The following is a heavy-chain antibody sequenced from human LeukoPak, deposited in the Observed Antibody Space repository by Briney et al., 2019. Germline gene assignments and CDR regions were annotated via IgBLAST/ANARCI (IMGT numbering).Heavy chain of an antibody. CDR3: ARVRGYSYGSDAFDI. J-gene: IGHJ3*02. CDR1: GGSISSYY. Sequence: SETLSLTCTVSGGSISSYYWSWIRQPPGKGLQWIGYIYYSGSTNYNPSLKSRVTISVDTSKNQFSLKLSSVTAADTAVFYCARVRGYSYGSDAFDIWGQGTMVTVSS. D-gene: IGHD5-18*01. CDR2: IYYSGST. V-gene: IGHV4-59*01.